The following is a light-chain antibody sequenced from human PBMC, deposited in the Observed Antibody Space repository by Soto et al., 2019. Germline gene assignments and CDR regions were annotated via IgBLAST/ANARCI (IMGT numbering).Light chain of an antibody. CDR1: SSDVGSYNR. J-gene: IGLJ3*02. CDR3: SSYTSSSTWL. V-gene: IGLV2-18*02. Sequence: QSALTQPPSVSGSAGQSVTISCTGTSSDVGSYNRVSWYQQPPGTAPKLMIYQVSNRPSGVPDRFSGSKSGNTASLTISGLQAEDEADYYCSSYTSSSTWLFGGGTKLTVL. CDR2: QVS.